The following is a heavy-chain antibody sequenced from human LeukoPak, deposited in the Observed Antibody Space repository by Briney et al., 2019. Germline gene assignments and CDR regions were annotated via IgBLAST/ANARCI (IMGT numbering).Heavy chain of an antibody. V-gene: IGHV1-46*01. D-gene: IGHD1-26*01. CDR1: GYTFTSYY. Sequence: ASVKVSCKASGYTFTSYYMHWVRQAPGQGLEWMGIINPSGGSTSYAQKFQGRVTMTEDTSTDTAYMELSSLRSEDTAVYYCATDPYSGSYGGWYFDLWGRGTLVTVSS. CDR2: INPSGGST. J-gene: IGHJ2*01. CDR3: ATDPYSGSYGGWYFDL.